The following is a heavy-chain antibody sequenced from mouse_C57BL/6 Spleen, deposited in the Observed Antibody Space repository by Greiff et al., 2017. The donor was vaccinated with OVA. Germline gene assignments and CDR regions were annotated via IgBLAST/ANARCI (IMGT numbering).Heavy chain of an antibody. D-gene: IGHD1-1*01. CDR1: GYTFTDYY. J-gene: IGHJ3*01. CDR2: INPNNGGT. V-gene: IGHV1-26*01. CDR3: ASDYYGSSPAWFAY. Sequence: EVQLQQSGPELVKPGASVKISCKASGYTFTDYYMNWVKQSHGKSLEWIGDINPNNGGTSYNQKFKGKATLTVDKSSSTAYMELRSLTSEDSAVYYCASDYYGSSPAWFAYWGQGTLVTVSA.